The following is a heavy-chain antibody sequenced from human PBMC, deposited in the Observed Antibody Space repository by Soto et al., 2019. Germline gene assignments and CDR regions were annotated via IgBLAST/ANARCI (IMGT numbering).Heavy chain of an antibody. CDR3: ARGQTYYDILTGYYRAGANWFDP. D-gene: IGHD3-9*01. CDR1: GGSISSGGYS. CDR2: INHSGST. Sequence: PSETLSLTCAVSGGSISSGGYSWSWIRQPPGKGLEWIGEINHSGSTNYNPSLKSRVTISVDTSKNQFSLKLSSVTAADTAVYYCARGQTYYDILTGYYRAGANWFDPWGQGTLVTVSS. V-gene: IGHV4-34*01. J-gene: IGHJ5*02.